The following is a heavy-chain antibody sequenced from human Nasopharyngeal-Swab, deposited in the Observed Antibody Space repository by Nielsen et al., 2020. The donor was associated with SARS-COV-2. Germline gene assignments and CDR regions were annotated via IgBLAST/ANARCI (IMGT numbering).Heavy chain of an antibody. CDR3: VRAYGSGNYFDY. CDR2: ISSSSSYT. V-gene: IGHV3-11*06. J-gene: IGHJ4*02. CDR1: GFTFSDYY. D-gene: IGHD3-10*01. Sequence: GGSLRLSCAASGFTFSDYYMSWIRQAPGKGLEWVSYISSSSSYTNYADSVKGRFTISRDNSKNTLYLQLSSLRAEDTAVYYCVRAYGSGNYFDYWGQGTLVTVSS.